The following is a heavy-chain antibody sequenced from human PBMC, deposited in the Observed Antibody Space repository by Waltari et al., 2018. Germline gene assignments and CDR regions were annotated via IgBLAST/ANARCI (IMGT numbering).Heavy chain of an antibody. D-gene: IGHD3-10*01. J-gene: IGHJ4*02. CDR3: AKVGNWNYGIITMVRGSLMY. Sequence: EVQLLESGGGLVQPGGSLRLSCAASGFTFSSYAMSWVRQAPGKGLEWVSVSYSGGSTYYADSVKGRFTISRDNSKNTLYLQMNSLRAEDTAVYYCAKVGNWNYGIITMVRGSLMYWGQGTLVTVSS. CDR1: GFTFSSYA. CDR2: SYSGGST. V-gene: IGHV3-23*03.